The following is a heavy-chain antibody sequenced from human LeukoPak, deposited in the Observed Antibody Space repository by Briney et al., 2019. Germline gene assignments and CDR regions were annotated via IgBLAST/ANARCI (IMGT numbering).Heavy chain of an antibody. J-gene: IGHJ4*02. CDR3: ARAYYHDVSSSQGFDF. V-gene: IGHV1-18*01. CDR2: ISAYNGNT. Sequence: ASVKVSCKASGYTFINYGFTWVRQAPGQGLEWMGWISAYNGNTDYAQKLQGRVTMTTDTSTSTAYMELRSLRSDDTAVYFCARAYYHDVSSSQGFDFWGQGTLVTVSS. D-gene: IGHD3-22*01. CDR1: GYTFINYG.